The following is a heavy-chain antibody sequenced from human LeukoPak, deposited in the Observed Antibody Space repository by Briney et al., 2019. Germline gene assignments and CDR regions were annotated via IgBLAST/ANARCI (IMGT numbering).Heavy chain of an antibody. D-gene: IGHD2-2*01. CDR2: ISSSSDYI. V-gene: IGHV3-21*01. CDR3: ARAGYCSSTSCPRDFDY. CDR1: GFTFSSYS. J-gene: IGHJ4*02. Sequence: GGSLRLSCAASGFTFSSYSMNWVRQAPGKGLEWVSSISSSSDYIYYADSVKGRFTISRDNAKNSLYLQMNSLRAEDTAVYYCARAGYCSSTSCPRDFDYWGQGTLVTVSS.